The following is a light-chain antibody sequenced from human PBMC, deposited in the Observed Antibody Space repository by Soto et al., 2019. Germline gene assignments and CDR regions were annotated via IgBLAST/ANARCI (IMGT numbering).Light chain of an antibody. J-gene: IGKJ1*01. CDR2: DAS. CDR1: QSISSW. CDR3: QQYNCYSHT. Sequence: DIQMTQSPSTLSASVGDRVTITCRASQSISSWLAWYQQKPGKAPKLLIYDASSLESGVPSRFSGSGSGTEFTLSISSLQCADLATYYCQQYNCYSHTFGQGTKVETK. V-gene: IGKV1-5*01.